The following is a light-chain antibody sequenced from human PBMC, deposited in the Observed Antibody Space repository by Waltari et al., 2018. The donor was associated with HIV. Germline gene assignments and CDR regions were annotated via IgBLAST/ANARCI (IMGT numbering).Light chain of an antibody. CDR3: SSYTSSSTLYV. J-gene: IGLJ1*01. V-gene: IGLV2-14*01. CDR1: SSDGGGYNS. CDR2: EVS. Sequence: QSALTQPASVSGSPGQSITISCTGTSSDGGGYNSVYWYQQHPGKAPTLMISEVSNRPSGVTNRFSGSKSGNTASLTISGLQVEDEADYYCSSYTSSSTLYVFGTGTKVTVL.